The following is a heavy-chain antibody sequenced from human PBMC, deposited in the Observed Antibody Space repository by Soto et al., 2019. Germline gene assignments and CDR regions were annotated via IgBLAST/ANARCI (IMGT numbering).Heavy chain of an antibody. CDR3: ARHENGYSPLDH. CDR2: IHPGYSDT. V-gene: IGHV5-51*01. D-gene: IGHD4-4*01. J-gene: IGHJ4*02. CDR1: GYTFTTYW. Sequence: PGESLKISCKASGYTFTTYWIGWARLMPGKGLEWMGIIHPGYSDTRYTPSFQGQVTISADRSMTTAYLQWDSLTPSDTAMYYCARHENGYSPLDHWGQGTLVTVSS.